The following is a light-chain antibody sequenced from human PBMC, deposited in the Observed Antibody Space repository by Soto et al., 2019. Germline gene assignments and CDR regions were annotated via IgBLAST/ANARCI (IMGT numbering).Light chain of an antibody. CDR3: QTWGSGIVV. V-gene: IGLV4-69*01. CDR2: LNSDGSH. Sequence: QSLLTQSPSASASLGASVKHTCTLSSGHSNYASAWHQQQSEKGPRYLMKLNSDGSHSKGDGIPDRFSGSSSGAERYLTISSLQSEDEADYYCQTWGSGIVVFGGGTKLTVL. J-gene: IGLJ2*01. CDR1: SGHSNYA.